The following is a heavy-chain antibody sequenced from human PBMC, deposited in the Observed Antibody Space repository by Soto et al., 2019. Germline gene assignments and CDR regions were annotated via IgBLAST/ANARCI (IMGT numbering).Heavy chain of an antibody. CDR1: GDYITSQY. CDR2: VYHSGKT. CDR3: ARPRGTATAVWCFDL. V-gene: IGHV4-59*08. J-gene: IGHJ2*01. D-gene: IGHD1-1*01. Sequence: QVQLQESGPGLVKPSETLSLTCTVSGDYITSQYWSWIRQPPGRGREWIGYVYHSGKTDSNPSRKSRVTISMDTSKNQISLSLTSVPAADSAVYYGARPRGTATAVWCFDLWGRGTRVTVSS.